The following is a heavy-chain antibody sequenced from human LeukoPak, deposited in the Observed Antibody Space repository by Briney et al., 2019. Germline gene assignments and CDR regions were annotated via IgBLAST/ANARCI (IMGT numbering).Heavy chain of an antibody. D-gene: IGHD5-12*01. CDR3: ARGRRIVATIIIGYDY. Sequence: ASVKISCKASGYTFTSNDINWVRQATLQGREWMGGMNPPSGNTGYAHKFLRRVTMTSNTSPSTADKEQSSRRYEATPVFYSARGRRIVATIIIGYDYWDQGTLVTVSS. J-gene: IGHJ4*02. CDR1: GYTFTSND. V-gene: IGHV1-8*01. CDR2: MNPPSGNT.